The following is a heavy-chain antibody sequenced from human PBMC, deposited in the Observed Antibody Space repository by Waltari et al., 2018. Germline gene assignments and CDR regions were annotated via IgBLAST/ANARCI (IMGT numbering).Heavy chain of an antibody. CDR3: AGLGRISSNWERSYWFDP. CDR1: GGSISTNTHN. Sequence: QLQLQESGPGLVKPSETLSLTCTVSGGSISTNTHNWGWIRQPPGKGLEWVGTVYYSGSTSYNRSLKSRVTISVDTSKNQFYLDLNSVTAADTAVYYCAGLGRISSNWERSYWFDPWGQGTLVTVSS. J-gene: IGHJ5*02. D-gene: IGHD1-1*01. V-gene: IGHV4-39*01. CDR2: VYYSGST.